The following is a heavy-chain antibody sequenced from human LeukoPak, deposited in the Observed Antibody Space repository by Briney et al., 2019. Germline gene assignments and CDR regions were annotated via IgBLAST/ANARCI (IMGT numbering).Heavy chain of an antibody. J-gene: IGHJ3*02. CDR1: GGSISSYY. Sequence: SETLSLTCTVSGGSISSYYWSWIRQPPGQGLVWIGYIFHSGSTNYNPSLKSRVTMSVDTSNKQFSLRLSSVTAADTALYYCGRLRTRFCSGGTCYTNGAVDIWGQGARVTVSS. V-gene: IGHV4-59*08. D-gene: IGHD2-15*01. CDR3: GRLRTRFCSGGTCYTNGAVDI. CDR2: IFHSGST.